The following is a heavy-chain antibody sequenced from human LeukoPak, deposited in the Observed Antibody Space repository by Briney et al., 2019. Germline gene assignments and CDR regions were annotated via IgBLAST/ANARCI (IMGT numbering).Heavy chain of an antibody. CDR2: ISWNSGSI. V-gene: IGHV3-9*01. CDR1: GFTFDDYA. CDR3: ASTPPSIVVVPAAMRDY. Sequence: GRSLRLSCAASGFTFDDYAMHWVRQAPGKGLEWVSGISWNSGSIGYADSVKGRFTISRDNAKNSLYLQMNSLRAEDTAVYYCASTPPSIVVVPAAMRDYWGQGTLVTVSS. J-gene: IGHJ4*02. D-gene: IGHD2-2*01.